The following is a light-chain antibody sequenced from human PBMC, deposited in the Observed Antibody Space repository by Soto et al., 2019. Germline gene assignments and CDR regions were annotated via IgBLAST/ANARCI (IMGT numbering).Light chain of an antibody. CDR3: CSYAGTYV. J-gene: IGLJ1*01. CDR1: SSDVGSYNL. V-gene: IGLV2-23*02. Sequence: QSVLTQPASVSGSPGQSITISCTGTSSDVGSYNLVSWYQHHPGKAPKLMIFEVSKWPSGVSNRFSGSKSGNTASLTISGLQAEDEAEYYCCSYAGTYVFGTGTKVTVL. CDR2: EVS.